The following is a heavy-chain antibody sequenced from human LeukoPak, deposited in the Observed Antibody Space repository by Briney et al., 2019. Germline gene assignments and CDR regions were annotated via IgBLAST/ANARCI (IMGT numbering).Heavy chain of an antibody. CDR3: ARPYVDYYDSSGYYSYFDY. D-gene: IGHD3-22*01. CDR1: GFTFSSYA. Sequence: GGSLRLSCAASGFTFSSYAMHWVRQAPGKGLEGVAVISYDGSNKYYADSVKGRFTISRDNSKNTLYLRMNSLRAEDTAVYYCARPYVDYYDSSGYYSYFDYWGQGTLVTVSS. CDR2: ISYDGSNK. V-gene: IGHV3-30*01. J-gene: IGHJ4*02.